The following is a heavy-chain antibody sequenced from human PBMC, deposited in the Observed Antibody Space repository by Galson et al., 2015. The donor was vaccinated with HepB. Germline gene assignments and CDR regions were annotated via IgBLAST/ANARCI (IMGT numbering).Heavy chain of an antibody. CDR1: GFTFSSYS. CDR3: ASWDHYYDSSGLGDY. CDR2: ISSSSSTI. J-gene: IGHJ4*02. D-gene: IGHD3-22*01. V-gene: IGHV3-48*01. Sequence: SLRLSCAASGFTFSSYSMNWVRQAPGKGLEWVSYISSSSSTIYYADSVKGRFTISRDNAKNSLYLQMNSLRAEDTAVYYCASWDHYYDSSGLGDYWGQGTLVTVSS.